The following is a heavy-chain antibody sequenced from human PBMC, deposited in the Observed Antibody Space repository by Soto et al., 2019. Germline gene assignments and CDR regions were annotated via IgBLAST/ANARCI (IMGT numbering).Heavy chain of an antibody. V-gene: IGHV4-39*07. Sequence: PSETLSLTCTVSGGSISSSSYYWGWIRQPPGKGLEWIGSIYYSGSTYYNPSLKSRVTISVDTSKNQFSLKLSSVTAADTAVYYCARERMGPKQRYFDYWGQGTLVTVSS. CDR1: GGSISSSSYY. CDR3: ARERMGPKQRYFDY. D-gene: IGHD6-25*01. J-gene: IGHJ4*02. CDR2: IYYSGST.